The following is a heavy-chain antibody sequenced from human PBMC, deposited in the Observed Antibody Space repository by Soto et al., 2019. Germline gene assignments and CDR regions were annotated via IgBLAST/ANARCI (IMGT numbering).Heavy chain of an antibody. CDR2: IYYSGST. CDR1: GGSISSYY. Sequence: SEKLSLTCTVSGGSISSYYWSWIRQPPGKGLEWIGYIYYSGSTNYNPSLKSRVTISVDTSKNQFSLKLSSVTAADTAVYYCARFSWRQKDVMAFWGQGSTVTGSS. CDR3: ARFSWRQKDVMAF. V-gene: IGHV4-59*01. J-gene: IGHJ6*02.